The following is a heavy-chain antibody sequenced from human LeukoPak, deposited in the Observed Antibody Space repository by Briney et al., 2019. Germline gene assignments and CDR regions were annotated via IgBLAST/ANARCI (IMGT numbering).Heavy chain of an antibody. CDR1: GFTFSSYC. CDR3: ARGRPHGNDY. CDR2: IASDGSST. Sequence: GGSLRLSCAASGFTFSSYCMNWVRQAPGKALVWVSRIASDGSSTTYADSVKGRFSISRDNAKNTLYLQMNSLRVEDTAVYYCARGRPHGNDYWGQGTLVTVSS. V-gene: IGHV3-74*01. D-gene: IGHD4-23*01. J-gene: IGHJ4*02.